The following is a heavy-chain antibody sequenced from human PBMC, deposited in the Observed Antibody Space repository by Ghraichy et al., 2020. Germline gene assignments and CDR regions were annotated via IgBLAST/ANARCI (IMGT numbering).Heavy chain of an antibody. Sequence: GGSLRLSCAASGFTFSSYWMSWVRPAPGKGLEWVANIKQDGSEKYYVDSVKGRFTISRDNAKNSLYLQMNSLRAEDTAVYYCARDWSGSWTTVTYYYGMDVWGQGTTVTVSS. V-gene: IGHV3-7*01. CDR1: GFTFSSYW. D-gene: IGHD4-11*01. CDR2: IKQDGSEK. J-gene: IGHJ6*02. CDR3: ARDWSGSWTTVTYYYGMDV.